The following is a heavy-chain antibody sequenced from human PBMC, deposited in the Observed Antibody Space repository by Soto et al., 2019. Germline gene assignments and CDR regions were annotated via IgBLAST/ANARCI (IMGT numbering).Heavy chain of an antibody. Sequence: QVQLVESGRGLVKPGGSLSLSCAASGLTFSDYYMSWIRQAPGKGLEWVSYIISSSRYTNYADAEKGRFTISRDNAKNSLYLQMNSLRAEDTAVYYCARVGSVSRDYWGQGTLVTVSS. D-gene: IGHD4-17*01. CDR2: IISSSRYT. V-gene: IGHV3-11*05. CDR1: GLTFSDYY. J-gene: IGHJ4*02. CDR3: ARVGSVSRDY.